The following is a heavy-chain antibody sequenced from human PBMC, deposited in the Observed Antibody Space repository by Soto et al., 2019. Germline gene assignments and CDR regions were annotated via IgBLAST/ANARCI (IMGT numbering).Heavy chain of an antibody. V-gene: IGHV4-34*01. D-gene: IGHD6-13*01. CDR2: INHSGST. Sequence: PSETLSLTCAVYGGSFSGYYWSWIRQPPGKGLEWIGEINHSGSTNYNPSLKSRVTISVDTSKNQFSLKLSSVTAADTAVYYCARGQSLWGQQLGSSRPTSPYWGQGTLVTVSS. J-gene: IGHJ4*02. CDR1: GGSFSGYY. CDR3: ARGQSLWGQQLGSSRPTSPY.